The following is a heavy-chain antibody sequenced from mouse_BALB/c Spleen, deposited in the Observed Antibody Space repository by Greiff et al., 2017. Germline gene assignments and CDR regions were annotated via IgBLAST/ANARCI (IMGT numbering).Heavy chain of an antibody. CDR1: GFSLTSYG. CDR3: ARDYYGRYMDY. V-gene: IGHV2-9*02. Sequence: VKLMESGPGLVAPSQSLSITCTVSGFSLTSYGVHWVRQPPGKGLEWLGVIWAGGSTNYNSALMSRLSISKDNSKSQVFLKMNSLQTDDTAMYYCARDYYGRYMDYWGQGTSVTVSS. CDR2: IWAGGST. D-gene: IGHD1-1*01. J-gene: IGHJ4*01.